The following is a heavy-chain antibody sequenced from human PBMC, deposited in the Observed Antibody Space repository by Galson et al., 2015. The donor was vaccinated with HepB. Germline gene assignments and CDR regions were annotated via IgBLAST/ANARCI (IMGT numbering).Heavy chain of an antibody. CDR3: TTDVYYSTYWSWLDP. J-gene: IGHJ5*02. CDR2: IKSKTDGETT. V-gene: IGHV3-15*01. D-gene: IGHD2-8*02. CDR1: GFPFNNAW. Sequence: SLGLAGAASGFPFNNAWMTGVRQAPGKGLEWVGRIKSKTDGETTDYAAPVKGRITISRDDSKNRLYLQMNSLKTEDTAVYYCTTDVYYSTYWSWLDPWGQGTLVTVSS.